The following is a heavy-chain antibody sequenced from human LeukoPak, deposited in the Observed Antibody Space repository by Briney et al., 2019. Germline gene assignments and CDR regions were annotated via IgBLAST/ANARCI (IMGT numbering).Heavy chain of an antibody. V-gene: IGHV4-59*01. CDR2: IYYSGST. CDR3: ARDSGMLGLYY. CDR1: GGSISSYY. D-gene: IGHD3-10*02. J-gene: IGHJ4*02. Sequence: SETLSLTCTVSGGSISSYYWSWIRQPPGKGLEWIGYIYYSGSTNYNPSLKSRVTISVDTSKNQFSLKLSSVPAADTAVYYCARDSGMLGLYYWGQGTLVTVSS.